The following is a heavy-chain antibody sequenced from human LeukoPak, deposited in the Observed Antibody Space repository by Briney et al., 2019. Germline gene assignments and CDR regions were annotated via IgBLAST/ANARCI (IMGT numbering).Heavy chain of an antibody. CDR2: INTDGSST. J-gene: IGHJ3*02. CDR1: GFTVSSNY. D-gene: IGHD2-2*01. CDR3: TRVGYCATTSCRTAFDI. V-gene: IGHV3-74*01. Sequence: GGSLRLSCAASGFTVSSNYMSWVRQAPGKGLEWVSRINTDGSSTSYADSVKGRFTISRDNAKNTLYLQMNSLRAEDTAVYYCTRVGYCATTSCRTAFDIWGQGTMVTVSS.